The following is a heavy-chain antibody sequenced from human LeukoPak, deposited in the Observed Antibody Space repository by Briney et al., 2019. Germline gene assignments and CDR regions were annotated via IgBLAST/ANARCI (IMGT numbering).Heavy chain of an antibody. V-gene: IGHV5-51*01. J-gene: IGHJ3*02. Sequence: GESLKISCKGSGYSFTSYWIGWVRQMPGKGLEWMGIIYPGDSDTRYSPSFQGQVTISADKSISTAYLQWSSLKASDTAMYYCARRPGDWELRGSAFDIWGQGTMVTVSS. CDR3: ARRPGDWELRGSAFDI. CDR2: IYPGDSDT. CDR1: GYSFTSYW. D-gene: IGHD1-26*01.